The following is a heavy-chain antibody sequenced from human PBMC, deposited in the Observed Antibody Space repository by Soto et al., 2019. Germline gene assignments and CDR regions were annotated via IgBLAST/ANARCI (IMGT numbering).Heavy chain of an antibody. CDR2: IKQDGSEK. J-gene: IGHJ4*02. CDR3: ARKFTIFGVVTSFPYYFDY. V-gene: IGHV3-7*01. Sequence: EKGLEWVANIKQDGSEKYYVDSVKGRFTISRDNAKNSLYLQMNSLRAEDTAVYYCARKFTIFGVVTSFPYYFDYWGQGTLVTVSS. D-gene: IGHD3-3*01.